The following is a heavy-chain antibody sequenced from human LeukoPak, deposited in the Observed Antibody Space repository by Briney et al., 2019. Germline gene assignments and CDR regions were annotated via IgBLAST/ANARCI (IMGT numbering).Heavy chain of an antibody. V-gene: IGHV3-23*01. J-gene: IGHJ5*02. CDR3: AKDLEYDFWSGYSGGVRFDP. CDR1: GFTFSTYV. D-gene: IGHD3-3*01. CDR2: ISGSGGST. Sequence: GGSLRLSCAASGFTFSTYVMSWVRQAPGKGLEWVSAISGSGGSTYYADSVKGRFTISRDNSKNTLYLQMNSLSAEDTAVYYCAKDLEYDFWSGYSGGVRFDPWGQGTLVTVSS.